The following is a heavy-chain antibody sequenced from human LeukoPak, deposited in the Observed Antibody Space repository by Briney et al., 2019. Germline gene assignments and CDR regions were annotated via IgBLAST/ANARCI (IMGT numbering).Heavy chain of an antibody. D-gene: IGHD5-18*01. CDR2: IIPIFGTA. V-gene: IGHV1-69*13. J-gene: IGHJ6*03. CDR1: GGTFSSYA. CDR3: ARDDSGGRGYSYGPYLKMDV. Sequence: GASVKVSCKASGGTFSSYAISWVRQAPGQGLEWMGGIIPIFGTANYAQKFQGRVTITADESTSTAYMELSSLRSEDTAVYYCARDDSGGRGYSYGPYLKMDVWGKGTTVTISS.